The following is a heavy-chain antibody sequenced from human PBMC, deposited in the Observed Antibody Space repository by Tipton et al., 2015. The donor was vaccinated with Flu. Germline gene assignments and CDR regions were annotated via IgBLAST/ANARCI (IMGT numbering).Heavy chain of an antibody. D-gene: IGHD2-2*02. CDR2: IYYSGTT. CDR3: ARDGRPYCDTTGCHSPHVFDI. V-gene: IGHV4-31*03. J-gene: IGHJ3*02. Sequence: TLSLTCTVSGGSITSYYWTWIRQLPGKGLEWIGHIYYSGTTLYNPSLKSRLTISIDTSKNQFSLNLNSMTVADTAVYFCARDGRPYCDTTGCHSPHVFDIWGQGTMVTVSS. CDR1: GGSITSYY.